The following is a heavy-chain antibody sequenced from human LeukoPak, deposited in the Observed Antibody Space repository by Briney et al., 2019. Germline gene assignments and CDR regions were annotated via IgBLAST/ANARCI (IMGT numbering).Heavy chain of an antibody. V-gene: IGHV5-51*01. J-gene: IGHJ6*03. CDR2: IYPGDSDT. CDR1: GYSFTSYW. CDR3: ARHSDYGDSNYYYYYMDV. Sequence: AESLKISSKGSGYSFTSYWIGWVRQMPGKGLEWMGIIYPGDSDTRYSPSFQGQVTISADKSISTAYLQWSSLKASDTAMYYCARHSDYGDSNYYYYYMDVWGKGTTVTVSS. D-gene: IGHD4-17*01.